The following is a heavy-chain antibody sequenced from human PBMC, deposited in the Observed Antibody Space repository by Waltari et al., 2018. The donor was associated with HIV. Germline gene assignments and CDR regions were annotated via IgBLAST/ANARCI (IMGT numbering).Heavy chain of an antibody. CDR1: GGSFSHSP. D-gene: IGHD3-22*01. J-gene: IGHJ6*02. CDR2: INHSGSA. V-gene: IGHV4-34*02. CDR3: ARQATIVPTSTLHYYYGLDV. Sequence: QQWGAGLLKPSETLTLTCAVYGGSFSHSPWSWVRQVPGKGLEWLGEINHSGSATYNPSLKSRLIMLVDNFKQQFTLHVSPVTAADTAVYYCARQATIVPTSTLHYYYGLDVWGQGTTVIVSS.